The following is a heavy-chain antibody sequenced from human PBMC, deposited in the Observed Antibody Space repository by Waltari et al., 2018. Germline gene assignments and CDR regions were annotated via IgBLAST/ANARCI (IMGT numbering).Heavy chain of an antibody. CDR1: GFTFSRYD. J-gene: IGHJ6*02. V-gene: IGHV3-30*01. CDR3: ARSELLEYYYGMDV. CDR2: ISYDGSNK. Sequence: QVQLVESGGGVVQPGGSLRLSCAASGFTFSRYDMHWVRQAPGKGLEWVAVISYDGSNKYYADSVKVRFPSARDKSKNTLYLQMNSLRAEDTALYYCARSELLEYYYGMDVWGQGTTVTVSS. D-gene: IGHD3-10*01.